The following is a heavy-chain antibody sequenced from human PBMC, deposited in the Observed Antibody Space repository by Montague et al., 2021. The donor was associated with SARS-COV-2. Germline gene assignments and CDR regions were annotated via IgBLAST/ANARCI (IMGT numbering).Heavy chain of an antibody. CDR3: TGQRWRGRFDP. CDR2: VHWRGQT. V-gene: IGHV4-39*01. J-gene: IGHJ5*02. Sequence: SETLSLTCDVSGGSVYSNADHLNSDYWAWVRQSPGRGLEWIDSVHWRGQTWQNPSFRGRLTVSVDTSKNSVSPRLTSVTAADPAMYYCTGQRWRGRFDPWGLGTLVIVPS. CDR1: GGSVYSNADHLNSDY. D-gene: IGHD2-15*01.